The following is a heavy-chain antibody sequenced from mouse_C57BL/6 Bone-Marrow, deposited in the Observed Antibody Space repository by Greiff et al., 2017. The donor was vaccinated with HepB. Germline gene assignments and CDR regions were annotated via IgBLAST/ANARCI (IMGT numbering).Heavy chain of an antibody. CDR2: ISDGGSYT. Sequence: EVKLVESGGGLVKPGGSLKLSCAASGFTFSSYAMSWVRQTPEKRLEWVATISDGGSYTYYPDNVKGRFTISRDNAKNNLYLQMSHLKSEDTAMYYCARVITMVVYFDYWCQGTTLTVSS. V-gene: IGHV5-4*03. J-gene: IGHJ2*01. CDR3: ARVITMVVYFDY. CDR1: GFTFSSYA. D-gene: IGHD1-1*01.